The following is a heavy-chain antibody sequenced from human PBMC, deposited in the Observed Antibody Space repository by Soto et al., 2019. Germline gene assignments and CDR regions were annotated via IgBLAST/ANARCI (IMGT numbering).Heavy chain of an antibody. D-gene: IGHD2-2*01. J-gene: IGHJ5*02. CDR3: AHSRREQGSLGYCSSNSCLNWFDP. V-gene: IGHV2-5*01. Sequence: SGPTLVNPTQTLTLTCTLSGFSLSTSGVGVGWIRQPPGKALEWLALIYWNDDKRYSPSLKSRLTVTKDTSKNQVVLTMTNMDPVDTATYYCAHSRREQGSLGYCSSNSCLNWFDPWGQGTLVTVSS. CDR1: GFSLSTSGVG. CDR2: IYWNDDK.